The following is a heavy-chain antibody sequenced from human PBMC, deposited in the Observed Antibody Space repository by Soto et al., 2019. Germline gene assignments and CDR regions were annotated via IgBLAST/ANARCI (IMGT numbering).Heavy chain of an antibody. J-gene: IGHJ4*02. CDR1: GITISNYP. Sequence: LRLSCAASGITISNYPMSWVRQAPGKGLDWVSGISGSGDTTYYADSAKGRFTISKDISKNSLFLQLDSLRVEDSALYFCVKDDGGYPSTAPHWGQGTLVTVSS. CDR2: ISGSGDTT. D-gene: IGHD4-17*01. CDR3: VKDDGGYPSTAPH. V-gene: IGHV3-23*01.